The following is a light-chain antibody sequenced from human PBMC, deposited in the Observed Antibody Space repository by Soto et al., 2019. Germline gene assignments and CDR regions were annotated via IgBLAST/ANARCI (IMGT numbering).Light chain of an antibody. CDR2: DNN. V-gene: IGLV1-51*01. CDR1: SSNIGNNY. Sequence: QSVLTQPPSVSAAPGQKVTISCSGSSSNIGNNYVSWYQQLPGTAPKLLIYDNNKRRSAIPDRFSGSKSDTSATLGITGLQTGDEADYYCGTWDSSLSAGVFGGGTKLTVL. J-gene: IGLJ2*01. CDR3: GTWDSSLSAGV.